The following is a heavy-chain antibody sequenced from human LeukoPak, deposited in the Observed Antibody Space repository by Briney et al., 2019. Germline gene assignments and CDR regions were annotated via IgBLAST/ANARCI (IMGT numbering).Heavy chain of an antibody. CDR3: ASRLEGQLLTLDY. D-gene: IGHD6-6*01. J-gene: IGHJ4*02. CDR1: GFIFSSDD. V-gene: IGHV3-33*05. CDR2: IQSNGRNK. Sequence: GGSLRLSRAASGFIFSSDDMHWVRQAPGKGLEWVAGIQSNGRNKYYVDSVKGRFAISRDNSKSTLYLQVNSLRVEDTALYYCASRLEGQLLTLDYWGQGTLVTVSS.